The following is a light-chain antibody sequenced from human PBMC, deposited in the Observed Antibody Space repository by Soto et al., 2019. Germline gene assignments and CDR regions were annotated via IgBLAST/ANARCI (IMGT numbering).Light chain of an antibody. J-gene: IGKJ1*01. Sequence: EIVLTQSPGTLSLSPVERATLSCRASQSVSSIYLAWYQQKPGQAPRLLIYGASSRATGIPDRFSGSGSGTDFTLTISRLEPEDFAVYYCQQYGNSPWTFGQGTKVDIK. V-gene: IGKV3-20*01. CDR2: GAS. CDR1: QSVSSIY. CDR3: QQYGNSPWT.